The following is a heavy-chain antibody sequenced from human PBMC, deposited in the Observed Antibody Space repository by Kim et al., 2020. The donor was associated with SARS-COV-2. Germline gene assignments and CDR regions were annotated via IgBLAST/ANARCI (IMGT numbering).Heavy chain of an antibody. Sequence: NYPQKFQGRGTITADESTSTAYMELSSLRSEDTAVYYCARSTESLYAFDIWGQGTMVTVSS. J-gene: IGHJ3*02. V-gene: IGHV1-69*01. CDR3: ARSTESLYAFDI.